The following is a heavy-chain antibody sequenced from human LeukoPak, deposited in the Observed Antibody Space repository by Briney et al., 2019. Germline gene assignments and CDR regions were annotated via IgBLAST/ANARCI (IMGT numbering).Heavy chain of an antibody. Sequence: SETLSLTCTVSGGSISSYYWSWIRQPPGKGLEWIGYIYYSGSTNYNPSLKSPVTISVDTSKNQFSLKLSSVTAADTAVYYCAILSLYCSSTSCYLGHFDYWGQGTLVTVSS. CDR2: IYYSGST. CDR1: GGSISSYY. V-gene: IGHV4-59*01. D-gene: IGHD2-2*01. CDR3: AILSLYCSSTSCYLGHFDY. J-gene: IGHJ4*02.